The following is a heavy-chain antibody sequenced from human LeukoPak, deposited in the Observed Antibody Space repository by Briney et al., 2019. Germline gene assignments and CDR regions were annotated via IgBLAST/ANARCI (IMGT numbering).Heavy chain of an antibody. V-gene: IGHV3-30*01. J-gene: IGHJ4*02. Sequence: PGRSLRLSCAASGFTFSSYAMLWVRQAPGKGLEWVAVISYDGSNKYYADSVKGRFTISRDNSKNTLYLQMNSLRAEDTAVYYCARSVYSGGSSLTVDYWGQGTLVTVSS. D-gene: IGHD2-15*01. CDR1: GFTFSSYA. CDR3: ARSVYSGGSSLTVDY. CDR2: ISYDGSNK.